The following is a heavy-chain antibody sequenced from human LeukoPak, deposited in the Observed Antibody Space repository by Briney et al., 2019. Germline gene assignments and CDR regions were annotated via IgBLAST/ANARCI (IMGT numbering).Heavy chain of an antibody. CDR3: AREGAYSSSSPYFDY. Sequence: GGSLRLSCAASGFTFSSYSMNWVRQAPGKGLEWVSSISSSGSYIYYADSVKGRFTISRDNAKNSLYLQMNSLRAEDTAVYYCAREGAYSSSSPYFDYWGQGTLVTVSS. CDR1: GFTFSSYS. V-gene: IGHV3-21*01. CDR2: ISSSGSYI. D-gene: IGHD6-6*01. J-gene: IGHJ4*02.